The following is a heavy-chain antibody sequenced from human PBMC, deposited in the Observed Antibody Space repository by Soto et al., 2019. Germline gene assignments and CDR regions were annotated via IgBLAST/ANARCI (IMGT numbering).Heavy chain of an antibody. CDR3: ARGQVLYYYGSGSYYSYYYGMDV. CDR2: IIPILGIA. CDR1: GGTFSSYT. V-gene: IGHV1-69*02. J-gene: IGHJ6*02. D-gene: IGHD3-10*01. Sequence: SVKVSCKASGGTFSSYTISWVRQAPGQGLEWMGRIIPILGIANYAQKFQGRVTITADKSTSTAYMELSSLRSEDTAVYYCARGQVLYYYGSGSYYSYYYGMDVWG.